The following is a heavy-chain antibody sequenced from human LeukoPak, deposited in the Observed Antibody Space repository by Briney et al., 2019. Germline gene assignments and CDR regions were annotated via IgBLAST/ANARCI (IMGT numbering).Heavy chain of an antibody. CDR2: INHSGST. CDR1: GVSFSGYY. CDR3: ARSTYYYDSSGYLGAFDI. V-gene: IGHV4-34*01. J-gene: IGHJ3*02. D-gene: IGHD3-22*01. Sequence: SETLSLTCAVYGVSFSGYYWSWIRQPPGKGLEWIGEINHSGSTNYNPSLKSRVTISVDTSKNQFSLKLSSVTAADTAAYYCARSTYYYDSSGYLGAFDIWGQGTMVTVSS.